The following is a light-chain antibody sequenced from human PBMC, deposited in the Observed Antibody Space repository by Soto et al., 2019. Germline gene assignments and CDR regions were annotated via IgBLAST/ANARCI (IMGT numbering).Light chain of an antibody. Sequence: EIVLTQSPATLSLSPGERATLSCRASQSVSSYLAWYQQKPGQAPRLLIYDASNRATGIPARFSGSGSGTDFTLTISSLEPEDFAVYYCQQRSNWPPTWTFGQGTKVEF. CDR3: QQRSNWPPTWT. CDR1: QSVSSY. CDR2: DAS. V-gene: IGKV3-11*01. J-gene: IGKJ1*01.